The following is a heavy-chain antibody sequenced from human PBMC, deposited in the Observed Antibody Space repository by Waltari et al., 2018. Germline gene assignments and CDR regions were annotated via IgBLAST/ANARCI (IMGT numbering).Heavy chain of an antibody. D-gene: IGHD6-6*01. V-gene: IGHV4-39*07. CDR2: IEYSGST. J-gene: IGHJ5*02. CDR1: GGSISSSSYY. CDR3: ARDIEGQLVVGVNWFDP. Sequence: QLQLQESVPGLVKPSETLSLTCTVSGGSISSSSYYWGWIRQPPGQGLEGGGGIEYSGSTYCNASTKSRATISVDTSKNQFSQKLSSVNAADTAVYYCARDIEGQLVVGVNWFDPWGQGTLVTVSS.